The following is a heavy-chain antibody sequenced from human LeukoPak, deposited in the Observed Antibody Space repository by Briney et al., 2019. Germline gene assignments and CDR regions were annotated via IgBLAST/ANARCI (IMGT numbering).Heavy chain of an antibody. V-gene: IGHV4-34*01. CDR1: GGSFSGYY. D-gene: IGHD3-3*01. CDR3: AREPYFPFGVVTYYFDY. CDR2: INHSGST. Sequence: SETLSLTCAVYGGSFSGYYWSWIRQPPGKGMEWIGEINHSGSTNYNPSLKSRVTISVDTSKYQFSLKLSSVTAADTAVYYCAREPYFPFGVVTYYFDYWGQGTLVTVSS. J-gene: IGHJ4*02.